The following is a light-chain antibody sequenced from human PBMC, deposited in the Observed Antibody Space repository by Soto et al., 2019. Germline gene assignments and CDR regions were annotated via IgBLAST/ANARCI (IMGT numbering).Light chain of an antibody. J-gene: IGLJ1*01. CDR3: NSYTTSNTRQIV. CDR2: DVS. V-gene: IGLV2-14*01. Sequence: QYALTQPASVSGSPGQSITISCTGTSSAVGGYNYVSWYQQHPGKAPKFMIYDVSNRPSGVSTRFSGSKSGNTASLTISGLLAEDEADYYCNSYTTSNTRQIVFGTGTKVTVL. CDR1: SSAVGGYNY.